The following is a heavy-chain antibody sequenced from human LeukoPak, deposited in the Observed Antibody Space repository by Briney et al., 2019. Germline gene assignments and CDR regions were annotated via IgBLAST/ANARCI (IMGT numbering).Heavy chain of an antibody. CDR3: AKDTSVGAFDI. V-gene: IGHV3-23*01. CDR2: ISGSDRST. CDR1: GFTFSSHG. J-gene: IGHJ3*02. Sequence: SGGSLRLSCAASGFTFSSHGMSWVRQAPGKGLEWVSGISGSDRSTYYADSVKGRFIISRDNSKNTLYLQMNSLRAEDTAVYYCAKDTSVGAFDIWGQGTMVTVSS. D-gene: IGHD5/OR15-5a*01.